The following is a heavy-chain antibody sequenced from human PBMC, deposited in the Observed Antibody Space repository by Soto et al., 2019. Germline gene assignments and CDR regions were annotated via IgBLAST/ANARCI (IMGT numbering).Heavy chain of an antibody. CDR3: ARDDYGDYGPPPHGGGWYYCYGMDV. CDR2: IIPIFGTA. J-gene: IGHJ6*02. Sequence: GASVKVSCKASGGTFSSYAISWVRQAPGQGLEWMGGIIPIFGTANYAQKFRGRVTITADESTSTAYMELSSLRSEDTAVYYCARDDYGDYGPPPHGGGWYYCYGMDVWGQGTTVTVSS. D-gene: IGHD4-17*01. V-gene: IGHV1-69*13. CDR1: GGTFSSYA.